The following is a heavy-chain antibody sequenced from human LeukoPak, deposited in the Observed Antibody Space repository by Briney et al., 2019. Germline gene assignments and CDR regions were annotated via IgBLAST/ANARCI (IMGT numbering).Heavy chain of an antibody. V-gene: IGHV3-23*01. J-gene: IGHJ6*02. Sequence: GGSLRLSCAASGFTFSSYAMSWVRQAPGKGLEWVSAISGSGGSTYYADSVKGRFTTSRDNSKNTLYLQMNSLRAEDTAVYYCAKDELERRYYYYYYGMDVWGQGTTVTVSS. CDR1: GFTFSSYA. D-gene: IGHD1-1*01. CDR3: AKDELERRYYYYYYGMDV. CDR2: ISGSGGST.